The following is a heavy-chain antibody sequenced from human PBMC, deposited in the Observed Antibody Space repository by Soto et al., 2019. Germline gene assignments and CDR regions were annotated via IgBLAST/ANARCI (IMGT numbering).Heavy chain of an antibody. J-gene: IGHJ4*02. D-gene: IGHD3-16*01. CDR2: TYYRSQWFN. CDR1: GDSVSSNIVT. Sequence: SQTLSLTCAISGDSVSSNIVTWDWIRQSPSRGLEWLGRTYYRSQWFNDYAVSVKSRMTINADTSKNQFSLQLNYVTPEDTAVYFCASPSGPGWFVGGGRGPRVTVPS. CDR3: ASPSGPGWFVG. V-gene: IGHV6-1*01.